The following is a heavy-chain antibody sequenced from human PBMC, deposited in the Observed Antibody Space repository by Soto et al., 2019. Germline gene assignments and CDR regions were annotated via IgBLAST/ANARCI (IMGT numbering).Heavy chain of an antibody. J-gene: IGHJ4*02. V-gene: IGHV1-69*06. D-gene: IGHD2-15*01. CDR2: IIPIFGTA. Sequence: ASVKVSCKASGGTFSSYAISWVRQAPGQGLEWMGGIIPIFGTANYAQKFQGRVTITADKSTSTAYMELSSLRSEDTAVYYCARDDYCRGGSCYLLRVWGQGTLVTVSS. CDR3: ARDDYCRGGSCYLLRV. CDR1: GGTFSSYA.